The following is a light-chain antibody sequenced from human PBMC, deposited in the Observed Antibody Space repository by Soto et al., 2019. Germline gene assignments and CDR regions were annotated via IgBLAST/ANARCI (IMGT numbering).Light chain of an antibody. CDR2: DVS. J-gene: IGLJ1*01. CDR3: SSYTSSSTPYV. Sequence: QSVLTQPASVSGSPGQSITISCTGTSSDVGGYNYVSWYQQHPGKAPKLMIYDVSNRPSGVSNRFSGSKSGNTASLTISGLQAEDEADYYRSSYTSSSTPYVFGTGTQLTVL. CDR1: SSDVGGYNY. V-gene: IGLV2-14*01.